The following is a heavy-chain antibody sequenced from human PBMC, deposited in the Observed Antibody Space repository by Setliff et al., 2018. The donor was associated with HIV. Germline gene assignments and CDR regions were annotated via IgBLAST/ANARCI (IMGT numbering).Heavy chain of an antibody. J-gene: IGHJ4*02. CDR1: GYTFTDYF. CDR3: VRAEYYSDFRGYCEYFDF. Sequence: ASVKVSCKASGYTFTDYFLHWVRQAPGQGLEWMGYINPNTGDTNSAQKFQGRVTVTRDTFISSVYMELSRLRSDDSAVYYCVRAEYYSDFRGYCEYFDFWGQGTLVTVSS. CDR2: INPNTGDT. V-gene: IGHV1-2*02. D-gene: IGHD3-22*01.